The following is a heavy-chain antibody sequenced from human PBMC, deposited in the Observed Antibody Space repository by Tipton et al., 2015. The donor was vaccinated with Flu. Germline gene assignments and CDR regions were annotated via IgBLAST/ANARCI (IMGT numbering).Heavy chain of an antibody. Sequence: TLSLTCTVSGGSISSGGYYWSWIRQHPGKGLEWIGYIYYSGSTYYNPSLKSRVTISVDTSKNQFSLKLSSVTAADTAVYYCARDRVGITGTLLDYYYYGMDVWGQGTTVTVSS. CDR1: GGSISSGGYY. CDR3: ARDRVGITGTLLDYYYYGMDV. J-gene: IGHJ6*02. V-gene: IGHV4-31*03. CDR2: IYYSGST. D-gene: IGHD1-20*01.